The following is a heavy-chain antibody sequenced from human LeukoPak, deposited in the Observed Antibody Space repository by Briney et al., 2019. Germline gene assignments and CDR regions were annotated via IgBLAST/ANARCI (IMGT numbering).Heavy chain of an antibody. Sequence: SQTLSLTCTVSGGSISSGGYYWSWIRQHPGKGLEWIGYIYYSGSTYYNPSLKSRVTISVDTSKNQFSLKLSSVTAADTAVYYCARDLGSTSDRPLDVWGKGTTVTVSS. CDR2: IYYSGST. D-gene: IGHD2-2*01. J-gene: IGHJ6*04. CDR1: GGSISSGGYY. CDR3: ARDLGSTSDRPLDV. V-gene: IGHV4-31*03.